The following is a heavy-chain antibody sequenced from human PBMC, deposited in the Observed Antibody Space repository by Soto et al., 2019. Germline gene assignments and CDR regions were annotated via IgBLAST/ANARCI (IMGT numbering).Heavy chain of an antibody. CDR3: AREDATYYDFWSGYYAPGYYGMDV. CDR2: INPNSGGT. D-gene: IGHD3-3*01. Sequence: ASVKVSCKASGYTFTGYYMHWVRQAPGQGLEWMGWINPNSGGTNYAQKFQGWVTMTRDTSISTAYMELSRLRSDDTAVYYCAREDATYYDFWSGYYAPGYYGMDVWGQGTTVTVS. J-gene: IGHJ6*02. CDR1: GYTFTGYY. V-gene: IGHV1-2*04.